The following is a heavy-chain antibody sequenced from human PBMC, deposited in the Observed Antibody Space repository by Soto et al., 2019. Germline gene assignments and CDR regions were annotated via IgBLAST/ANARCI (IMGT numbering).Heavy chain of an antibody. J-gene: IGHJ6*02. V-gene: IGHV1-18*01. CDR3: AREGPAPYYYYGMDV. CDR2: ISAYNGNT. Sequence: QVQLVQSGGEVKKPGASVKVSCKTSGYSFTTYGISWVRQAPGQGLEWMGWISAYNGNTNYAQKLQDRVTMTTDRSTSTAYMELRNLRSDDTDVYYCAREGPAPYYYYGMDVWGQGSTVTVSS. CDR1: GYSFTTYG.